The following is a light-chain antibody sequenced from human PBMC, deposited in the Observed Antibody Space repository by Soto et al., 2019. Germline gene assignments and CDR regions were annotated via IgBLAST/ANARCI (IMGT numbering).Light chain of an antibody. Sequence: EIVLTQSPGTLSLSPGERATLSCRASQIVSTTYLAWYQQKPGQAPRLLIYGSSSRAPGIPDRFSGSGSGTDFTLTISRLEPEDFAVYYCQQYGTSPMYTFGQWTKLEI. CDR3: QQYGTSPMYT. CDR2: GSS. CDR1: QIVSTTY. V-gene: IGKV3-20*01. J-gene: IGKJ2*01.